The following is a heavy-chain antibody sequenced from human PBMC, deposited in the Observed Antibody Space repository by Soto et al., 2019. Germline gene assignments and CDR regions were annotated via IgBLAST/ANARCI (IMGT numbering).Heavy chain of an antibody. CDR3: ARDFYPLAYYFDL. CDR1: GYRFTNHG. Sequence: QVQLVQSGAEVKKPGASVKVSCKASGYRFTNHGISWVRQAPGQGLEWMGWISGHEGTTKYARKFQGRVTMTTDTSASIAYMEMNSLRYDDTAVYYCARDFYPLAYYFDLWGQGTRVTVSS. CDR2: ISGHEGTT. J-gene: IGHJ4*02. V-gene: IGHV1-18*01.